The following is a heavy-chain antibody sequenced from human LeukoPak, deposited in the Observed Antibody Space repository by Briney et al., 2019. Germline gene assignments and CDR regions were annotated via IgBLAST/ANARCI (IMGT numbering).Heavy chain of an antibody. CDR3: ARHSRPSGTYRSLDS. D-gene: IGHD3-10*01. Sequence: GESLKISCKGSGYSFSTSWIGWVRQMPGKGLEWMGIIYPGGSDTRYSPSFQGQVTISADKSINTAYLQWNSLKDSDTATYYCARHSRPSGTYRSLDSWGQGTLVTVSS. V-gene: IGHV5-51*01. J-gene: IGHJ4*02. CDR1: GYSFSTSW. CDR2: IYPGGSDT.